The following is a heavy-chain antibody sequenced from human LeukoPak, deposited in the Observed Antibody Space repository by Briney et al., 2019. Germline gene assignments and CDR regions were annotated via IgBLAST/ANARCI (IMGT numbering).Heavy chain of an antibody. D-gene: IGHD2-15*01. J-gene: IGHJ4*02. Sequence: PGGSLRLSCVASGFSFSRSAMHWVRQAPGKGLEWVTILSDDGSYTYYADSVKGRFTVSRDSSKNTLFLEMDSLRPEDTATYFCARDRKSGGGTALEAWGQGTLVTVSS. CDR1: GFSFSRSA. CDR2: LSDDGSYT. V-gene: IGHV3-30*04. CDR3: ARDRKSGGGTALEA.